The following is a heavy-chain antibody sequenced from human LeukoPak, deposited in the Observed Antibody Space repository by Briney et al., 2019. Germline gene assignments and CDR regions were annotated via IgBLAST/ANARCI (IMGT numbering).Heavy chain of an antibody. D-gene: IGHD3-22*01. CDR2: IKQDGSEK. V-gene: IGHV3-7*01. J-gene: IGHJ4*02. CDR1: GFAFSSYW. CDR3: AKDPTHYRVWDYYETIGLSY. Sequence: GGSLRLSCAASGFAFSSYWMSWVRQAPGKGLEWVANIKQDGSEKYYVDSVKGRFTISRDNAKNSLYLQMNSLRAEDTAVYYCAKDPTHYRVWDYYETIGLSYWGQGTLVTVSS.